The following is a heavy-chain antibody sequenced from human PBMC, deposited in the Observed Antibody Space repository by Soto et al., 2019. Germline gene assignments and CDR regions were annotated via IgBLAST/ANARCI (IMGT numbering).Heavy chain of an antibody. Sequence: QVQLVESGGGVVQPGRSLRLSCAASGFTFSTYGMHWVRQAPGKGLEWVAIISYEGSKKYYADSVKGRFTISRDNSKNTLYLQMNRLRAEDTAVYYCAKDDCISTSCYYFDYWGQGTLVTVSS. CDR2: ISYEGSKK. CDR3: AKDDCISTSCYYFDY. CDR1: GFTFSTYG. V-gene: IGHV3-30*18. D-gene: IGHD2-2*01. J-gene: IGHJ4*02.